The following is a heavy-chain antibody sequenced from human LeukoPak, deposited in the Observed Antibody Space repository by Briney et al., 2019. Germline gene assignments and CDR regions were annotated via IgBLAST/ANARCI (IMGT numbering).Heavy chain of an antibody. J-gene: IGHJ6*04. CDR3: VIHYHYYYGIDV. V-gene: IGHV3-15*01. CDR1: GFTFTNAW. CDR2: IKSKSDGGTI. D-gene: IGHD2/OR15-2a*01. Sequence: GGSLRLSCVGSGFTFTNAWMTWVRRAPGKGLEWIGRIKSKSDGGTITYAAPVKGRFTVSRDDSKNTVYLEMNSLKTEDTAVYYCVIHYHYYYGIDVWGKGTTVTVSS.